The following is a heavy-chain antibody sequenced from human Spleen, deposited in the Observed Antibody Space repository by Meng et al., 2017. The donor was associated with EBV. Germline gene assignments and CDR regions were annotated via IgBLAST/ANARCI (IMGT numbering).Heavy chain of an antibody. D-gene: IGHD6-13*01. Sequence: GQLQGSGPGLVKPSGTLSLTCVVSGGSISSAYWWSWVRQSPEKGLEWIGEIFHSGSTNYNPSLKSRVSISLDRSKSQSALKLTSMTAADTAVYYCARSGSSPSPIDYWGQGTLVTVSS. CDR3: ARSGSSPSPIDY. V-gene: IGHV4-4*02. J-gene: IGHJ4*02. CDR1: GGSISSAYW. CDR2: IFHSGST.